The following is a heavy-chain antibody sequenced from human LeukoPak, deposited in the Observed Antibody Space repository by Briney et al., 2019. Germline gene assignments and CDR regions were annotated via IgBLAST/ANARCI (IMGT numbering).Heavy chain of an antibody. Sequence: ASVKVSCKVSGYTLTELSMHWVRQAPGKGLEWMGGFDPEDGETIYAQKFQGRVTMTEDTSTDTAYMELSSLRSEDTAVYYCATDRWELRWELAFGYWGQGTLVTVSS. CDR3: ATDRWELRWELAFGY. CDR2: FDPEDGET. D-gene: IGHD1-26*01. V-gene: IGHV1-24*01. J-gene: IGHJ4*02. CDR1: GYTLTELS.